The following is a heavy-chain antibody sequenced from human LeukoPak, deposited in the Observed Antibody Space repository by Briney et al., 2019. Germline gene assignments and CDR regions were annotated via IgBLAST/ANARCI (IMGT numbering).Heavy chain of an antibody. CDR3: ASGHLGGYDSYYYGMDV. CDR1: GGSISSYY. D-gene: IGHD5-12*01. CDR2: IYYSGST. V-gene: IGHV4-59*01. Sequence: PSETLSLTCTVSGGSISSYYWSWIRQPPGKGLEWIGYIYYSGSTNYNPSLKSRVTISVDTSKNQFSLKLSSVTAADTAVYYCASGHLGGYDSYYYGMDVWGQGTTVTVS. J-gene: IGHJ6*02.